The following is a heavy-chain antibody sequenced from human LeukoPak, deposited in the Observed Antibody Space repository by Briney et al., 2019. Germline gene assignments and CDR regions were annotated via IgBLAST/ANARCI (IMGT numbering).Heavy chain of an antibody. CDR3: ARPFIPSGSYFYHSDY. D-gene: IGHD1-26*01. CDR1: GYTFTSYG. Sequence: ASVKVSCKASGYTFTSYGIGWVRQAPGQGLEWMGWISAYNGNTNYAQNFQGRVTMTTDTSTSTAYMELRSLRSDDTAVYYCARPFIPSGSYFYHSDYWGQGTLVTVSS. CDR2: ISAYNGNT. V-gene: IGHV1-18*01. J-gene: IGHJ4*02.